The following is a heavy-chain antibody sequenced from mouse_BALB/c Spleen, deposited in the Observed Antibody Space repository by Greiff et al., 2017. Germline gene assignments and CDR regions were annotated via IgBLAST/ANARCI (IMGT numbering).Heavy chain of an antibody. CDR2: ISSGGST. D-gene: IGHD3-3*01. V-gene: IGHV5-6-5*01. J-gene: IGHJ2*01. CDR3: ARGGTLSYFDY. Sequence: EVMLVESGGGLVKPGGSLKLSCAASGFTFSSYAMSWVRQTPEKRLEWVASISSGGSTYYPDSVKGRFTISRDNARNILYLQMSSLRSEDTAMYYCARGGTLSYFDYWGQGTTLTVSS. CDR1: GFTFSSYA.